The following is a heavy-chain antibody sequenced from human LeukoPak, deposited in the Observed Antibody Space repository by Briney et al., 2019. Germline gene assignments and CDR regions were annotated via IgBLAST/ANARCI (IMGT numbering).Heavy chain of an antibody. CDR2: ISAYNGNT. Sequence: SVKVSCKASGYTFTSYGISWVRQAPGQGLEWMGWISAYNGNTNYAQKLQGRVTMTTDTSTSTAYMELRSLRSDDTAVYYCARDHWGIWFGELYPRVYYYYYMDVWGKGTTVTVSS. CDR1: GYTFTSYG. D-gene: IGHD3-10*01. J-gene: IGHJ6*03. V-gene: IGHV1-18*01. CDR3: ARDHWGIWFGELYPRVYYYYYMDV.